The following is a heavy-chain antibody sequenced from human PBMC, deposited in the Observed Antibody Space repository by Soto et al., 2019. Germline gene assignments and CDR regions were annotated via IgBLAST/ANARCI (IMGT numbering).Heavy chain of an antibody. Sequence: GESLKISCAASGFTFSSYSMNWVRQAPGKGLEWVSSITSSGNYLSYADSVKGRFTISRDNAKNSLYLQLNSLRAEDTAVYYCARDVLVDTTIVWGQGTLVTVSS. CDR1: GFTFSSYS. D-gene: IGHD5-18*01. CDR3: ARDVLVDTTIV. J-gene: IGHJ4*02. CDR2: ITSSGNYL. V-gene: IGHV3-21*01.